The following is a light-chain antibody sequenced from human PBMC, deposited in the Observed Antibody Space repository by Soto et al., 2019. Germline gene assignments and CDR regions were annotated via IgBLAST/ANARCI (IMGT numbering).Light chain of an antibody. CDR1: ASNIGNNY. CDR2: ENY. CDR3: GAWDNSLTGGV. V-gene: IGLV1-51*02. J-gene: IGLJ2*01. Sequence: QSVLTQPPSVSAAPGQKVTISCSRSASNIGNNYVSWYQQLPGTAPKLLIYENYERPSGIPDRFSGSKSGTSATLGITGLQTGDEADYYCGAWDNSLTGGVFGGGTQLTVL.